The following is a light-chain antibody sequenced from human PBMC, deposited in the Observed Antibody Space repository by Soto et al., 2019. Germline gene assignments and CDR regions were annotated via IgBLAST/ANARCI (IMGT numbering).Light chain of an antibody. CDR1: SSDVGSDNI. CDR2: DDN. Sequence: SVLTQPASVSGSPGQSITISCTGTSSDVGSDNIVSWYQQHPGKAPKLMIYDDNRRPSGVSDRFSGSKSGNTASLTSSGLQAEDEADYYCCSYAGSSTYVFGTGTKLTVL. V-gene: IGLV2-23*01. J-gene: IGLJ1*01. CDR3: CSYAGSSTYV.